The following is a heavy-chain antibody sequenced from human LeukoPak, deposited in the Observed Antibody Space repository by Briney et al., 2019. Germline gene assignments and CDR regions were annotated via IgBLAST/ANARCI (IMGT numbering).Heavy chain of an antibody. CDR3: ARGVSPRGPPPYYHDSSGYYYLYS. D-gene: IGHD3-22*01. CDR2: IYSGGST. CDR1: GFTVSSNY. J-gene: IGHJ5*02. Sequence: GGSLRLSCAASGFTVSSNYMSWVRQAPGKGLEWVSVIYSGGSTYYADSVKGRFTISRDNSKNTLYLQMNSLRAGDTAVYYCARGVSPRGPPPYYHDSSGYYYLYSWGQGTLVTVSS. V-gene: IGHV3-66*01.